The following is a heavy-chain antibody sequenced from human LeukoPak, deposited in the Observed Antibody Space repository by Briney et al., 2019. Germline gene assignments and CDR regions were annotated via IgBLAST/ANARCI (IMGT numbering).Heavy chain of an antibody. CDR2: ISSSGSTI. Sequence: GGSLRLSCAASGFTFSDYYMSWIRQAPGKGLEWVSYISSSGSTIYYADSVKGRFTISRDNAKNSLYLQMNSLRAEDTAVYYCARGPPYGSGSYQVYYYGMDVWGQGTTVTVS. J-gene: IGHJ6*02. CDR1: GFTFSDYY. D-gene: IGHD3-10*01. V-gene: IGHV3-11*01. CDR3: ARGPPYGSGSYQVYYYGMDV.